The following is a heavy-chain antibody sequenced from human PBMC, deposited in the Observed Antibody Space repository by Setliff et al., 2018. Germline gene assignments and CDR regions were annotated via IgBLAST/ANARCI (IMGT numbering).Heavy chain of an antibody. D-gene: IGHD6-13*01. J-gene: IGHJ4*02. CDR1: GGSISSGSYY. V-gene: IGHV4-61*09. CDR2: IYTSGST. CDR3: ARRGRGSSWFDTLFDY. Sequence: KASETLSLTCTVSGGSISSGSYYWSWIRQPAGKGLEWIGHIYTSGSTNYNPSLKSRVTISIDASKNQFSLKLDSVTAADTAVYYCARRGRGSSWFDTLFDYWGQGTLVTVSS.